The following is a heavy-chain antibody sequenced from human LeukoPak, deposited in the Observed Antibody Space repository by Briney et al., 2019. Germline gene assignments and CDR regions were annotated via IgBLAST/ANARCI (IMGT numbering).Heavy chain of an antibody. CDR2: INPNSGGT. CDR3: ARDITYDSSGWTLDY. D-gene: IGHD3-22*01. V-gene: IGHV1-2*02. J-gene: IGHJ4*02. Sequence: GASVKVSCKASGYTFTGYYMHWVRQAPGQGLEWMGWINPNSGGTNYAQKFQGRVTMTRDTSISTAYMELSRLRSDDMAVYYCARDITYDSSGWTLDYWGQGTLVTVSS. CDR1: GYTFTGYY.